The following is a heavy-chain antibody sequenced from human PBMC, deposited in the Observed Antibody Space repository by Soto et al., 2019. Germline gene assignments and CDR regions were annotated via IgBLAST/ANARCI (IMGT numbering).Heavy chain of an antibody. D-gene: IGHD5-18*01. CDR1: KFTITSYW. J-gene: IGHJ6*02. CDR2: INSDGSSI. CDR3: AREVSHGYVLRGMDV. V-gene: IGHV3-74*01. Sequence: EVQLVESGGGLVQPGGSVRLSCAASKFTITSYWMHWVSQAPGKGLVWVSRINSDGSSISYADAVKVRFTISRDNAKNTRYLQMNSLRVEDTAVYYCAREVSHGYVLRGMDVWGQGTTVTVFS.